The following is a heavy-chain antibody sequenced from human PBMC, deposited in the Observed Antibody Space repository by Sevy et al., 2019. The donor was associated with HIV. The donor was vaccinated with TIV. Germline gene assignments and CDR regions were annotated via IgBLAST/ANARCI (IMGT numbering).Heavy chain of an antibody. D-gene: IGHD1-26*01. J-gene: IGHJ4*02. CDR2: IWYDGSNK. CDR1: GFNFSDSG. Sequence: GGSLRLSCVASGFNFSDSGMHWVRQAPGKGLEGVAVIWYDGSNKYNEDSVKGRFTISRDKSKNTAYLQMNNIRVEDSAVYYCASGILDHWGQGALVTVSS. V-gene: IGHV3-33*08. CDR3: ASGILDH.